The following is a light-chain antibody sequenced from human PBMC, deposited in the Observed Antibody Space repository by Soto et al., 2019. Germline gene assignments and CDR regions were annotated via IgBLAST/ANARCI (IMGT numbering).Light chain of an antibody. CDR1: SGHGNYV. V-gene: IGLV4-69*01. J-gene: IGLJ2*01. Sequence: QLVLTQSPSPSASLGASVKLTCTLSSGHGNYVIAWHQQQPEKGPRYLMKVKSDGSHNKGDGIPDRFSGSSSGAERYLAISSLQSEDEADYYCQTWDTGIVVFGGGTKLTVL. CDR2: VKSDGSH. CDR3: QTWDTGIVV.